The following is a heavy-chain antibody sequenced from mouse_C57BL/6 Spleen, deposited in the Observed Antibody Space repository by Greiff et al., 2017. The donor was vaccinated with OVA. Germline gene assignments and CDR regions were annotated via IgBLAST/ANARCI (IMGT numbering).Heavy chain of an antibody. Sequence: VQLQQSGPGLVKPSQSLSLTCSVTGYSITSGYYWNWIRQFPGNKLEWMGYISYDGSNNYNPSLKNRISITRDTSKNQFFLKLNSVTTEDTATYYCARAGLYYGSSPFAYWGQGTLVTVSA. CDR1: GYSITSGYY. CDR2: ISYDGSN. V-gene: IGHV3-6*01. D-gene: IGHD1-1*01. J-gene: IGHJ3*01. CDR3: ARAGLYYGSSPFAY.